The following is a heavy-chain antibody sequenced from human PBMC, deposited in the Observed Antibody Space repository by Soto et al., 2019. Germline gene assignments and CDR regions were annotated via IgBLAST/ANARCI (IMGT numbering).Heavy chain of an antibody. Sequence: QITLKESGPPLVKPTQTLTLTCTFSGYSLSTSGVGVGWIRQPPGKALEWLALIYWDDDKRYSPSLKSRLTLSKDTSQTQAVLTTTNMYPVDTATYYCARRRAVDTAMITGPYYFDYWGQGTLITVSS. CDR2: IYWDDDK. V-gene: IGHV2-5*02. CDR3: ARRRAVDTAMITGPYYFDY. D-gene: IGHD5-18*01. CDR1: GYSLSTSGVG. J-gene: IGHJ4*02.